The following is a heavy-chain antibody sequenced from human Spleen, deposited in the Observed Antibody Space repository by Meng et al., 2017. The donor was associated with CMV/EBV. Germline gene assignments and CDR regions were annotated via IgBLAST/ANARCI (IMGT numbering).Heavy chain of an antibody. D-gene: IGHD3-10*01. V-gene: IGHV4-4*07. CDR1: GGSSSSYC. CDR2: IYTSGST. CDR3: ARDLPYENYYGSGSYPDY. J-gene: IGHJ4*02. Sequence: GQRQGAGPALAKLLPTLSPPYTDSGGSSSSYCWSWIRQPAGKGLEWIGRIYTSGSTNHNPSLKSRVTMSVDTSKNQFSLKLSSVTAADTAVYYCARDLPYENYYGSGSYPDYWGQGTLVTVSS.